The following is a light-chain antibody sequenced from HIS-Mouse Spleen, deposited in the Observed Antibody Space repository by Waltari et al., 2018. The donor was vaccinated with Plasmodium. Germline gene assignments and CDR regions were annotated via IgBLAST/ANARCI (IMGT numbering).Light chain of an antibody. CDR2: LNSYGSH. CDR1: SGHSSYA. J-gene: IGLJ3*02. CDR3: QTWGTGTWV. V-gene: IGLV4-69*01. Sequence: QLVLTHSPSASASLGASVKLTCTLSSGHSSYAIAWHQQQPEKGPRYLMKLNSYGSHSKGDGIPDRFSGSSSGAERYLTISSLQSEDEADYYCQTWGTGTWVFGGGTKLTVL.